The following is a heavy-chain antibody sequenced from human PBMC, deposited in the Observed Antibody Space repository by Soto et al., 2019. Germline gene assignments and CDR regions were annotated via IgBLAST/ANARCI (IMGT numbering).Heavy chain of an antibody. V-gene: IGHV3-48*01. D-gene: IGHD3-10*01. CDR3: ARCSSGYYGSGSYLYYYYYGMDV. Sequence: GGSLRLSCAASGFPFSSYSMNWVRQAPGKGLEWVSYISSSSTIYYADSVKGRFTISRDNAKNSLYLQMNSLRAEDTAVYYCARCSSGYYGSGSYLYYYYYGMDVWGQGTTVTVSS. CDR1: GFPFSSYS. J-gene: IGHJ6*02. CDR2: ISSSSTI.